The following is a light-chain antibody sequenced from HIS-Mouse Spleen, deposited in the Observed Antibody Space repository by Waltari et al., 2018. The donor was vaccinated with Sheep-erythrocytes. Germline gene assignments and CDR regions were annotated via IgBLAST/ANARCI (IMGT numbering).Light chain of an antibody. J-gene: IGLJ1*01. Sequence: QSALTQPRSVSGSPGQSVTISCTGTSSDVGGYNYVSWYQQHPGKAPKLMIYDVSKRPSGVPDRFSGSKSGNTASLTISGLQAEDEADYYCCSYAGSYNHVFELGPRSPS. CDR2: DVS. V-gene: IGLV2-11*01. CDR3: CSYAGSYNHV. CDR1: SSDVGGYNY.